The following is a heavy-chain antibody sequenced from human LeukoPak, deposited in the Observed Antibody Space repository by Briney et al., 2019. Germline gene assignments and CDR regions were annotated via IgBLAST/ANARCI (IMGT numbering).Heavy chain of an antibody. Sequence: GGSLRLSCAASGFTFSSYSMNWVRQAAGKGLEWVSSISTSSIYIYYADSVKGRFTISRDNAKNSLYLQMNSLRAEDTAVYYCARLYDDYTNGHFDSWGQGTLVTVSS. CDR3: ARLYDDYTNGHFDS. CDR2: ISTSSIYI. CDR1: GFTFSSYS. V-gene: IGHV3-21*01. J-gene: IGHJ4*02. D-gene: IGHD4-11*01.